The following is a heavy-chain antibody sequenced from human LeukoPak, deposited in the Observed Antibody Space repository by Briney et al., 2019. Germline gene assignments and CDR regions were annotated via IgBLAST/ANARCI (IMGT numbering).Heavy chain of an antibody. CDR2: ISYDGSTQ. CDR3: ARDGYDMSTGYYAYHFDY. Sequence: PGGSLRLSCKASGFTFSNYAMHWVRQAPGKGLEWVTVISYDGSTQYYVDSVKGRFTISRDNSKNTLYLQMNSLRVDDTAVFYCARDGYDMSTGYYAYHFDYWGQGTLVTVS. J-gene: IGHJ4*02. V-gene: IGHV3-30-3*01. CDR1: GFTFSNYA. D-gene: IGHD3-9*01.